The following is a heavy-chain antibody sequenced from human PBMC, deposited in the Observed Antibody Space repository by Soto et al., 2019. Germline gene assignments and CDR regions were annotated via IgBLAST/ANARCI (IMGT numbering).Heavy chain of an antibody. CDR2: IWYDGSNK. Sequence: GGSLRLSCAASGFTFSSYGMRWVRQAPGKGLEWVAVIWYDGSNKYYADSVKGRFTISRDNSKNTLYLQMNSLRAEDTAVYYCARLANAFDIWGQGTMVTVSS. CDR1: GFTFSSYG. V-gene: IGHV3-33*01. CDR3: ARLANAFDI. J-gene: IGHJ3*02.